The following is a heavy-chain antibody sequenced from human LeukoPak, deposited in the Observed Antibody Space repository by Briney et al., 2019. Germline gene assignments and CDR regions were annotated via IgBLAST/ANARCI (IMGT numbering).Heavy chain of an antibody. D-gene: IGHD1-1*01. CDR1: GASISSGGYF. J-gene: IGHJ4*02. Sequence: SETLSLTCTVSGASISSGGYFWGWIRPHPWKGLEWMGYFFYSGSTYYNPSLKSRVTISVDTSKNQISLKLSSVTAADTAVYYCARAPGSAYNVYYFDFWGEGTLVTVSS. CDR2: FFYSGST. V-gene: IGHV4-31*03. CDR3: ARAPGSAYNVYYFDF.